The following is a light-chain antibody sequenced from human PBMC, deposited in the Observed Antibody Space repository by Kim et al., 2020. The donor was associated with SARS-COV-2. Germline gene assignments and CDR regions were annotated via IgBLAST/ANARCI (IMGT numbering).Light chain of an antibody. CDR3: CSYAGRDSAV. CDR1: SSDVGNYNL. V-gene: IGLV2-23*02. CDR2: EVS. Sequence: QSALTQPASVSGSPGQSITISCSGTSSDVGNYNLVSWYQQYPGKAPKLTIYEVSERPSGVSNRFSGSKSGNTASLTISGLRAEDEADYYCCSYAGRDSAVFGGGTKVTVL. J-gene: IGLJ2*01.